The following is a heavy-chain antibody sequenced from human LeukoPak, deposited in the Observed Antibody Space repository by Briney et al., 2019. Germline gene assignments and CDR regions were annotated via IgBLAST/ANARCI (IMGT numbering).Heavy chain of an antibody. D-gene: IGHD3-10*01. V-gene: IGHV1-2*02. Sequence: GASVKVSCKASGYTFTGYYMHRVRQAPGQGLEWMGWINPNSGGTNYAQKFQGRVTMTRDTSISTAYMGLSRLRSDDTAVYYCARDLLAMVRGVIIGAVGYWGQGTLVTVSS. CDR2: INPNSGGT. CDR1: GYTFTGYY. J-gene: IGHJ4*02. CDR3: ARDLLAMVRGVIIGAVGY.